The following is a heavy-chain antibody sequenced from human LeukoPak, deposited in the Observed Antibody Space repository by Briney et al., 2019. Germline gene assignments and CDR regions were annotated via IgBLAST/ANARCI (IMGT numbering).Heavy chain of an antibody. CDR3: ARDRGYSYGQMGNWFDP. D-gene: IGHD5-18*01. CDR2: INPNSGGT. J-gene: IGHJ5*02. V-gene: IGHV1-2*02. CDR1: GYTFTGYY. Sequence: ASVKVSCKASGYTFTGYYMHWVRQAPGQGLEWMGWINPNSGGTNYSQKFQGRVTMTRDTSISTAYMELSRLRSDDTAVYYCARDRGYSYGQMGNWFDPWGQGTLVTVSS.